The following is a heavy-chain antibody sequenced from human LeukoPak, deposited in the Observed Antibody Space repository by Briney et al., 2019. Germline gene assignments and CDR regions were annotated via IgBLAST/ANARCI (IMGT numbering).Heavy chain of an antibody. D-gene: IGHD4-23*01. CDR1: GGSISSYY. CDR2: IYYSGST. Sequence: PSETLSLTCTVSGGSISSYYWSWIRQPPGKGLEWIGYIYYSGSTNYNPSLKSRVTISVDTSKNQFSLKLSSVTAADTAVYYCAGGGLRWSRPLDYWGQGTLVTVSS. V-gene: IGHV4-59*01. J-gene: IGHJ4*02. CDR3: AGGGLRWSRPLDY.